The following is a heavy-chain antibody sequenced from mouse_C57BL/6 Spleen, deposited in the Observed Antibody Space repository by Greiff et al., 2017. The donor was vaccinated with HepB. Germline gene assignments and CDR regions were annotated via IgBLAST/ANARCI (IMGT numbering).Heavy chain of an antibody. D-gene: IGHD2-2*01. CDR1: GFTFSDYG. V-gene: IGHV5-17*01. J-gene: IGHJ4*01. Sequence: EVMLVESGGGLVKPGGSLKLSCAASGFTFSDYGMHWVRQAPEKGLEWVAYISSGSSTIYYADTVKGRFTISRDKAKNTLFLQMTSLRSEDTAMYYCAREDYGYKGDYAMDYWGQGTSVTVSS. CDR2: ISSGSSTI. CDR3: AREDYGYKGDYAMDY.